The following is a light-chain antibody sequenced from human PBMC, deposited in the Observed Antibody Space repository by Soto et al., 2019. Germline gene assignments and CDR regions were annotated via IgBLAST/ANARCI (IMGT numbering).Light chain of an antibody. Sequence: QSALTQPPSASGSPGQSVTISCTGTSSDVGGYNYVSWYQQHPGKAPKLMIYEVSKRPSGVPDRFSGSKSGNTASLTVSGLQAEDEADYYCSSYSSSNNLGVVFGGGTKLTVL. CDR2: EVS. V-gene: IGLV2-8*01. J-gene: IGLJ2*01. CDR1: SSDVGGYNY. CDR3: SSYSSSNNLGVV.